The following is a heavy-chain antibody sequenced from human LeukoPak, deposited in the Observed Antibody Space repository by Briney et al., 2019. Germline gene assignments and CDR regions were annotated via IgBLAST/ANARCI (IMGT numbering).Heavy chain of an antibody. V-gene: IGHV1-46*01. CDR2: INPSGGST. J-gene: IGHJ5*02. CDR3: ATKYLAVRQLPPLDP. CDR1: GYTFTSYY. Sequence: GASVKVSCKASGYTFTSYYMHWVRQAPGQGLEWMGIINPSGGSTSYAQKFQGRVTMTEDTSTDTAYMELSSLRSEDTAVYYCATKYLAVRQLPPLDPWGQGTLVTVSS. D-gene: IGHD6-19*01.